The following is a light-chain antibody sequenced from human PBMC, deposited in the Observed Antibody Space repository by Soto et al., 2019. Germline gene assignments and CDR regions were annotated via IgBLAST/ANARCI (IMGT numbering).Light chain of an antibody. Sequence: QPVLTPPASLSGCTGQSITISCTGTSSDIGGYNYVSWYQQHPGKAPKLMIYDVSDRPSGASNRFSGSKSGNTASLTISGLQAEDEADYYCSSYTSSSTLEVFGTGTKVTVL. V-gene: IGLV2-14*01. J-gene: IGLJ1*01. CDR3: SSYTSSSTLEV. CDR1: SSDIGGYNY. CDR2: DVS.